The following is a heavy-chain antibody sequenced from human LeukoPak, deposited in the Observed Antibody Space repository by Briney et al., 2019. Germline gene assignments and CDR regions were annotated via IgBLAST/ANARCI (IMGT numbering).Heavy chain of an antibody. D-gene: IGHD2-2*01. Sequence: GASVKVSCKASGYTFTGYYMHWLRQAPGQGLEWMGWINPNSGGTNYTQKFQGRATMTRDTSISTAYMELSRLRSDDTAVYYCALIVVVPAAEFWFDPWGQGTLVTVSS. V-gene: IGHV1-2*02. J-gene: IGHJ5*02. CDR2: INPNSGGT. CDR1: GYTFTGYY. CDR3: ALIVVVPAAEFWFDP.